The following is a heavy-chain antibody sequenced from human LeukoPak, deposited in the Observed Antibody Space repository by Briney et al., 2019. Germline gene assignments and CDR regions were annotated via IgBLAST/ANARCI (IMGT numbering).Heavy chain of an antibody. CDR1: GYTFTGYY. CDR2: INPNSGAT. Sequence: ASVKVSCKASGYTFTGYYIHWVRQAPGQGLEWMAWINPNSGATNYAQKFQGRVTMTRDTSISTAYMELSRLTSDDTAVYFCARDQGSLAAAGKASGMDVWGQGTTVTVSS. J-gene: IGHJ6*02. CDR3: ARDQGSLAAAGKASGMDV. D-gene: IGHD6-13*01. V-gene: IGHV1-2*02.